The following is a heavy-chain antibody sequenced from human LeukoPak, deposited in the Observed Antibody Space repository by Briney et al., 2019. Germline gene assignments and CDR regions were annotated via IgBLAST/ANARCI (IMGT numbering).Heavy chain of an antibody. Sequence: GASVKVSCKASGYTFIGYYIHWVRQAPGQGLEWMGWINPNRGGTYYAQKFQGRVTMTRDTSISTAYMELSSLRSDDTAVYYCARAGDTSGYYYGDWFDPWGQGTLVTVSS. V-gene: IGHV1-2*02. D-gene: IGHD3-22*01. CDR1: GYTFIGYY. CDR3: ARAGDTSGYYYGDWFDP. J-gene: IGHJ5*02. CDR2: INPNRGGT.